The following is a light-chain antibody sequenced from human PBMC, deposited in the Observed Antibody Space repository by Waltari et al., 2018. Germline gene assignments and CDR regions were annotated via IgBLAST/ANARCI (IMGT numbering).Light chain of an antibody. Sequence: DIVLTQSPGTLSLSPGERATLSCRATQSVSENYLSWYQQKPGQAPRRLIYGASNRTAGVPDRFSGSGSGTDFTLTINRLEPEDFGVYFCQQYGNAPLTFGQGTRLEIK. CDR1: QSVSENY. J-gene: IGKJ5*01. CDR3: QQYGNAPLT. CDR2: GAS. V-gene: IGKV3-20*01.